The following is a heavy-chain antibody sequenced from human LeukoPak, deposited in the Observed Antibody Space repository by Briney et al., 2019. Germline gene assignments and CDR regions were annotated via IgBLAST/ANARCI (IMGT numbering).Heavy chain of an antibody. J-gene: IGHJ4*02. D-gene: IGHD2-2*01. CDR2: IYYSGST. CDR1: GGSISSYY. CDR3: ARGGYCSSTSCYWVGAFDY. V-gene: IGHV4-59*01. Sequence: SETLSLTCTVSGGSISSYYWSWIRQPPGKGLEWIGYIYYSGSTNYNPSLKSRVTISVDTSKNQFSLKLSSVTAADTAVYYCARGGYCSSTSCYWVGAFDYWGQGTLVTVSS.